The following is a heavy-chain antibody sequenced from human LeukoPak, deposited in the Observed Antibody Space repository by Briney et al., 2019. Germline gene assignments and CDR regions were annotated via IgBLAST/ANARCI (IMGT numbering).Heavy chain of an antibody. D-gene: IGHD6-13*01. CDR2: INHSGST. CDR3: ARARIAAAGTPFIY. J-gene: IGHJ4*02. Sequence: SETLSLTCTVSGGSFSGYYWSWIRQPPGKGLEWIGEINHSGSTNYNPSLKSRVTISVDTSKNQFSLKLSSVTAADTAVYYCARARIAAAGTPFIYWGQGTLVTVSS. CDR1: GGSFSGYY. V-gene: IGHV4-34*01.